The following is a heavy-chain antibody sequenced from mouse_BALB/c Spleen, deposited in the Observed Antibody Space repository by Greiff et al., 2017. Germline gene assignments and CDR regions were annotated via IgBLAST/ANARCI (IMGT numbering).Heavy chain of an antibody. D-gene: IGHD6-1*01. CDR3: TRNNGLPYAMDY. J-gene: IGHJ4*01. Sequence: VQLQQSGAELVKPGASVKLSCKASGYTFTSYYMYWVKQRPGQGLEWIGEINPSNGGTNFNEKFKSKATLTVDKSSSTAYMQLSSLTSEDSAVYYCTRNNGLPYAMDYWGQGTSVTVSS. CDR1: GYTFTSYY. CDR2: INPSNGGT. V-gene: IGHV1S81*02.